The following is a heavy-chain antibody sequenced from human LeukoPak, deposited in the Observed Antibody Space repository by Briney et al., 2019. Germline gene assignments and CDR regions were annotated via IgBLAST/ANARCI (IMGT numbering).Heavy chain of an antibody. J-gene: IGHJ4*02. CDR1: GGSISSYF. CDR2: ILYSGTT. V-gene: IGHV4-59*01. CDR3: ARGEDSNPPFDY. D-gene: IGHD4-11*01. Sequence: PSETLSLTCSVSGGSISSYFGSWVRQPPGMGLEWIGYILYSGTTNYNPSLKSRVTISVDTSKNQFSLRLTSVTAADTAVYYCARGEDSNPPFDYWGQGTLVTVSS.